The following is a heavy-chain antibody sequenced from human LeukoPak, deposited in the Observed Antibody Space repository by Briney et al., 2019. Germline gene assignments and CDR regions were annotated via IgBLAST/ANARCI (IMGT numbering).Heavy chain of an antibody. CDR1: GFTVSSNY. Sequence: GGSLRLSCAASGFTVSSNYMSWVRQVPGKGLEWVSVIYSGGSTYYADSVKGRFTISRDNSKNTLYLQMNSLRAEDTAVYYCARVICSGGSCYGANWGQGTLVTVSS. J-gene: IGHJ4*02. CDR3: ARVICSGGSCYGAN. V-gene: IGHV3-53*01. D-gene: IGHD2-15*01. CDR2: IYSGGST.